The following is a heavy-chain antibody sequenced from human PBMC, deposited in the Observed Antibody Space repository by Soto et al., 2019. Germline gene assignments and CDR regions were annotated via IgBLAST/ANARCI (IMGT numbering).Heavy chain of an antibody. CDR1: GGSISSSSYY. CDR3: ARVPFRGGSGWSGYAFDI. CDR2: IYYSGST. V-gene: IGHV4-39*01. Sequence: QLQLQESGPGLVKPSETLSLTCTVSGGSISSSSYYWGWIRQPPGKGLEWIGSIYYSGSTYYNPSLKSRFTISVDTSKNQFSLKLSSVTAADTAVYYCARVPFRGGSGWSGYAFDIWGQGTMVTVSS. J-gene: IGHJ3*02. D-gene: IGHD6-19*01.